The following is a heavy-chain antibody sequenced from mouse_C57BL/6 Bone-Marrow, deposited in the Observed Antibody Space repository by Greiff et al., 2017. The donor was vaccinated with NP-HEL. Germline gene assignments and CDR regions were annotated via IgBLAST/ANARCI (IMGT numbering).Heavy chain of an antibody. CDR1: GYTFTSYW. D-gene: IGHD1-1*01. CDR2: IDPSDSYT. Sequence: VQLQQPGAELVRPGTSVKLSCKASGYTFTSYWMHWVKQRPGQGLEWIGVIDPSDSYTNYNQKFKGKATLTVDTSSRTAYMQLSSLTSEDSAVYYCARGYYGRFAYWGQGTLVTVSA. V-gene: IGHV1-59*01. J-gene: IGHJ3*01. CDR3: ARGYYGRFAY.